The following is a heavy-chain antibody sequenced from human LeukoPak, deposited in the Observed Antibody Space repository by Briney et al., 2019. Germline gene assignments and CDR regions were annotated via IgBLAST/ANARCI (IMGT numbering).Heavy chain of an antibody. V-gene: IGHV3-7*01. Sequence: GGSLRLSCAASGFTFSSYWMNWARQAPGKGLEWVASINHNGNVNYYVDSVKGRFTISRDNSKNTLYLQMNSLRAEDTAVYYCAKGAYYYDKWGQGTLVTVSS. CDR1: GFTFSSYW. D-gene: IGHD3-22*01. CDR2: INHNGNVN. CDR3: AKGAYYYDK. J-gene: IGHJ4*02.